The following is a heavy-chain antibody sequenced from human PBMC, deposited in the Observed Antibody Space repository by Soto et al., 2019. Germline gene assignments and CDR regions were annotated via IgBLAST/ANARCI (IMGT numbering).Heavy chain of an antibody. CDR1: GFTFSSYG. Sequence: GGSLRLSCAASGFTFSSYGMHWGRQAPGKGLEWVAVISYDGSNKYYADSVKGRFTISRDNSKNTLYLQMNSLRAEDTAVYYCAKDIVYYYDSSGYYPGSYYYGMDVWGQGTTVTVSS. J-gene: IGHJ6*02. V-gene: IGHV3-30*18. CDR3: AKDIVYYYDSSGYYPGSYYYGMDV. D-gene: IGHD3-22*01. CDR2: ISYDGSNK.